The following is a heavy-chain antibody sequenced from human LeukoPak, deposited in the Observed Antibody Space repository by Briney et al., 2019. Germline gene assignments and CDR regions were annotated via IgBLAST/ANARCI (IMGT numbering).Heavy chain of an antibody. D-gene: IGHD4-17*01. CDR2: INHSGST. CDR1: GGSFSAHY. J-gene: IGHJ6*03. V-gene: IGHV4-34*01. CDR3: ARHRMTTATTNLSYHYYYMDV. Sequence: SETLSLTCAVYGGSFSAHYWSWIRQPPGKGLEWIGEINHSGSTDYNPSLKSRVTLSVDTSKNQFSLKMSSVTAADTALYYCARHRMTTATTNLSYHYYYMDVWGKGTTVTISS.